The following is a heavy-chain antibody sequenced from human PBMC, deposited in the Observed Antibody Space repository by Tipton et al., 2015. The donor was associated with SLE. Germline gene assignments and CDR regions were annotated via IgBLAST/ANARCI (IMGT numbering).Heavy chain of an antibody. CDR1: GVSFSADY. D-gene: IGHD2-21*01. V-gene: IGHV4-34*01. J-gene: IGHJ4*02. Sequence: TLSLTCAVYGVSFSADYWTWVRQPPGKGLEWIGGLNDGYTPNYNPSLESRVTISLDTSKNRFSLNMNSVTAADTAVYYCARGFRPYYFDPWGQGAPVTVSS. CDR3: ARGFRPYYFDP. CDR2: LNDGYTP.